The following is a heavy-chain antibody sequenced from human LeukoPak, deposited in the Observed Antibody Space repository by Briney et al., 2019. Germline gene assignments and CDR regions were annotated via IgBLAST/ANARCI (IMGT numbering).Heavy chain of an antibody. CDR1: GFTFSGSA. Sequence: PGGSLRLSCAASGFTFSGSAMHWVRQASGKGLEWVGRIRNKAHNYATAYAASVKGRFTISRDDSKNTAYLQMNSLKTEDTAVYYCTRQATDDYGDDWGQGTLVTVSS. V-gene: IGHV3-73*01. CDR3: TRQATDDYGDD. CDR2: IRNKAHNYAT. J-gene: IGHJ4*02.